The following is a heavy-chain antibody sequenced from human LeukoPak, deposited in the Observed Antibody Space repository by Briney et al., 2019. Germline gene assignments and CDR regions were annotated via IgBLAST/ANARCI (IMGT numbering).Heavy chain of an antibody. CDR2: MNPNSGNT. J-gene: IGHJ4*02. D-gene: IGHD4-17*01. CDR3: ARVPPTVTYYFDY. Sequence: ASVKVSCKASGYTFTSYDINWVRQATGQGPEWMGWMNPNSGNTGYAQKFQGRVTMTRNTSISTAYMELSSLRSEDTAVYYCARVPPTVTYYFDYWGQGTLVTVSS. CDR1: GYTFTSYD. V-gene: IGHV1-8*01.